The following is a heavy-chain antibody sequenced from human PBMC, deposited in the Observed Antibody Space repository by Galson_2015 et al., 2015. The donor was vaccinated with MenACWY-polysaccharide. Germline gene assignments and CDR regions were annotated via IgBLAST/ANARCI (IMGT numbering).Heavy chain of an antibody. V-gene: IGHV3-23*01. Sequence: SLRLSCAASGFTFRSYAMSWVRQAPGKGREWVSSISASGAGTYYEDPVKGRSPIPRANSKNTRYLQMNSLRAEDTAIFYCAKGGQWTPNSGAYFDFWGQGTLVTVSS. J-gene: IGHJ4*02. CDR2: ISASGAGT. CDR3: AKGGQWTPNSGAYFDF. D-gene: IGHD4-23*01. CDR1: GFTFRSYA.